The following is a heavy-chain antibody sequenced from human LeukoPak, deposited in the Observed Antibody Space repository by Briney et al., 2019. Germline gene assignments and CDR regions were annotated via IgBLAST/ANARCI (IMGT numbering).Heavy chain of an antibody. CDR1: GGSISGYY. V-gene: IGHV4-59*01. CDR2: IYYSGGT. D-gene: IGHD4-23*01. CDR3: ARTNYGGNSIYYYYMDV. J-gene: IGHJ6*03. Sequence: PSETLSLTCTVSGGSISGYYWSWIRQPPGKGLEWIGYIYYSGGTNYNPSLKSRVTISVDTSKNQFSLNLSSVTAADTAVYYCARTNYGGNSIYYYYMDVWGKGTTVTVSS.